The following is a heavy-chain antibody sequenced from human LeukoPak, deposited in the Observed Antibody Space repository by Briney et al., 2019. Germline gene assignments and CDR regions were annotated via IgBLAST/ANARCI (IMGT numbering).Heavy chain of an antibody. Sequence: GGSLRVSCAASGFTFSSYWVHWVRQAPGEGRVWVSRINSDGSRTYYADSVKGRFTISIDNAKNTLYLQMNSLRAEDTAVYYCARARGNNYGFCDYWGQGLLVTVSS. V-gene: IGHV3-74*01. D-gene: IGHD3/OR15-3a*01. CDR3: ARARGNNYGFCDY. CDR2: INSDGSRT. J-gene: IGHJ4*02. CDR1: GFTFSSYW.